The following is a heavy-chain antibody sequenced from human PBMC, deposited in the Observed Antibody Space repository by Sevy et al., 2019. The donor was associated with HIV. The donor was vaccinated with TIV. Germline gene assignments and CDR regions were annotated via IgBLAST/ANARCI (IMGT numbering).Heavy chain of an antibody. CDR2: INSDGSST. J-gene: IGHJ6*02. CDR1: EFTFSSYW. CDR3: ARDPGAVTTSLLYYGMDV. D-gene: IGHD4-17*01. Sequence: GGSLRLSCAASEFTFSSYWMHWVRQAPGKGLVWVSRINSDGSSTSYADSVKGRFTISRDNAKNTLYLQMNSLRAEDTAVYYCARDPGAVTTSLLYYGMDVWGQGTTVTVSS. V-gene: IGHV3-74*01.